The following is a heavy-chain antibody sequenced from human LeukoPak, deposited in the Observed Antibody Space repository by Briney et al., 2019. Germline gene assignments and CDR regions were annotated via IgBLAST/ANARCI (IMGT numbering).Heavy chain of an antibody. J-gene: IGHJ6*02. V-gene: IGHV3-7*01. Sequence: GGSLRLSCAASGFTFSNYWMSWARQAPGKGLEWVANIKQDGSEKNYVDSVKGRFTISRDNAKNSLYLQMNSLRAEDTAVYYCAREAGIAAAGYYYYGMDVWGQGTTVTVSS. CDR3: AREAGIAAAGYYYYGMDV. D-gene: IGHD6-13*01. CDR1: GFTFSNYW. CDR2: IKQDGSEK.